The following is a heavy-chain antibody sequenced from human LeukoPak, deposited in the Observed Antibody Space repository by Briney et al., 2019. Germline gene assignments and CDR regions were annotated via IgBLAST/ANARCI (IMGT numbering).Heavy chain of an antibody. CDR1: GYSFTSYW. J-gene: IGHJ5*02. Sequence: GESLKISCKGSGYSFTSYWIGWVRQMPGKGLGWMGIIYPGDSDTRYSPSFQGQVTISADKSISTAYLQWSSLKASDTAMYYCARHRLVYCGGDCYDWFDPWGQGTLVTVSS. V-gene: IGHV5-51*01. D-gene: IGHD2-21*02. CDR2: IYPGDSDT. CDR3: ARHRLVYCGGDCYDWFDP.